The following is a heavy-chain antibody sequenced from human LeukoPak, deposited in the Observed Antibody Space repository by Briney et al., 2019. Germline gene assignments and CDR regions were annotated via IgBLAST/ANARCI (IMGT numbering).Heavy chain of an antibody. D-gene: IGHD3-22*01. Sequence: SETLSLTCTVSGGSISSYYWSWIRQPPGKGLEWIGYIYYSGSTNYNPSLKSRVTISVDTSKNQFSLKLSSVTAADTAVYYCARASSGYYYGCLDYWGQGTLVTVSS. V-gene: IGHV4-59*01. CDR1: GGSISSYY. J-gene: IGHJ4*02. CDR2: IYYSGST. CDR3: ARASSGYYYGCLDY.